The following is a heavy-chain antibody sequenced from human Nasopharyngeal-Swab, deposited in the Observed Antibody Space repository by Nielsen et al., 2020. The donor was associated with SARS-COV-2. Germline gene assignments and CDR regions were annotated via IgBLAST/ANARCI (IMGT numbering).Heavy chain of an antibody. J-gene: IGHJ4*02. CDR2: INPSGGST. Sequence: ASVKVSCKASGYTFTSYYMHWVRQAPRQGLEWMGIINPSGGSTSYAQKFQGRVTMTRDTSTSIVYMELSSLRSEDTAVYYCAREGYCSGGSCYSGVDYWGQGTLVTVSS. D-gene: IGHD2-15*01. CDR1: GYTFTSYY. V-gene: IGHV1-46*01. CDR3: AREGYCSGGSCYSGVDY.